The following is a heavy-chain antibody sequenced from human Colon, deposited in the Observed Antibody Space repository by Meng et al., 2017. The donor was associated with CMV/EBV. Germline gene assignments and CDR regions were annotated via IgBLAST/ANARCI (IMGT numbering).Heavy chain of an antibody. CDR3: ARRIAARPWGAFDI. V-gene: IGHV5-51*01. D-gene: IGHD6-6*01. CDR2: IYPGDSDT. J-gene: IGHJ3*02. CDR1: GYSFTSYW. Sequence: GGSLRLSCKGSGYSFTSYWIGWVRQMPGKGLEWMGIIYPGDSDTRYSPSFQGQVTISADKSISTAYLQWSSLKASDTAMYYCARRIAARPWGAFDIWGQGTMVTVSS.